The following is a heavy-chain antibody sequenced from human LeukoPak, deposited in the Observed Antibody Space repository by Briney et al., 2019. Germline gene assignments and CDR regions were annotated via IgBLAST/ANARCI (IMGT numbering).Heavy chain of an antibody. Sequence: SETLSLTCTVSGGSISSYYWSWIRQPPGKGLEWIGYIYYSGSTNYNPSLKSRVTISVDTSKNQFSLKLSSVTAADTAVYYCAREGGAAAGTSWFDPWGQGTLVTVSS. D-gene: IGHD6-13*01. V-gene: IGHV4-59*12. CDR2: IYYSGST. J-gene: IGHJ5*02. CDR3: AREGGAAAGTSWFDP. CDR1: GGSISSYY.